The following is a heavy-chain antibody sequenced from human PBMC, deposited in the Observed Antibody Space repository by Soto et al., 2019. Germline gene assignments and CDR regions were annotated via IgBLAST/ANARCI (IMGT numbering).Heavy chain of an antibody. CDR1: GGSISSSSHH. V-gene: IGHV4-39*01. CDR3: ARHKDCSGGSCNAVGYYYGLDV. D-gene: IGHD2-15*01. Sequence: SETLSLTCTVSGGSISSSSHHWGWIRQPPGKGLEWIGSIYRSGTTYYNPPLKSRVTISVDTSKNQFSLRLSSVTAADTALYYCARHKDCSGGSCNAVGYYYGLDVWGQGTTVT. J-gene: IGHJ6*02. CDR2: IYRSGTT.